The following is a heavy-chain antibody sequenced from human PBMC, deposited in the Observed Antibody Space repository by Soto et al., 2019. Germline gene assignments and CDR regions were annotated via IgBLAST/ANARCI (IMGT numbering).Heavy chain of an antibody. J-gene: IGHJ3*01. D-gene: IGHD2-21*01. V-gene: IGHV1-2*02. Sequence: QVQLVQSGTGVRKPGASVRVSCRAAGYSFTDYYMHWVRQAPGQGLAWMGWINPDNGDTKYAQMFGDRVTMTRDASITTVYMELSSLISGDTAVYFCAKPLGDDAFDVWGQGTVVAVAS. CDR2: INPDNGDT. CDR3: AKPLGDDAFDV. CDR1: GYSFTDYY.